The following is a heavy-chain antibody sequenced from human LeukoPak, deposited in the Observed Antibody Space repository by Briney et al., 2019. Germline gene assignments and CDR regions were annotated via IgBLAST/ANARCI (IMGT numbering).Heavy chain of an antibody. D-gene: IGHD2-21*01. Sequence: GGSLRLSCAASGFPFSSYGMHWVRQAPGKGLEWVARLVYDERNDYANSVKGRFTISRDNSKNTLFLQMDNLRVDDTAVYYCARDLSAAYDFWGQGILVTVSS. CDR2: LVYDERN. J-gene: IGHJ4*02. CDR3: ARDLSAAYDF. V-gene: IGHV3-33*01. CDR1: GFPFSSYG.